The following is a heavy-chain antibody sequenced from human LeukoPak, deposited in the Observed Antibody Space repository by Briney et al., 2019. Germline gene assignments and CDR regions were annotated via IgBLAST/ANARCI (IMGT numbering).Heavy chain of an antibody. D-gene: IGHD3-16*01. CDR2: IKHDGSET. J-gene: IGHJ6*02. CDR3: AKNGGPHGMDV. Sequence: GGSLRPSCAASGFTFSSTWVSLVRQAPGKGLEWVANIKHDGSETNYVDSVKGRFTISRDNAKNSLHLQMNSLRVEDTAVYYCAKNGGPHGMDVWGQGTTVTVSS. V-gene: IGHV3-7*02. CDR1: GFTFSSTW.